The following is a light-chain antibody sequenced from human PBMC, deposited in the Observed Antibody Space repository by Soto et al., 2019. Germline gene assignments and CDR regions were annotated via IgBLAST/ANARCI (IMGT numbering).Light chain of an antibody. Sequence: QYVLTQPPSVSGAPGQRVTISCTGSSSNIGAGYDVHWYQQFPGTAPKLLLYGSTNRPSGVPDRFSGSKSGTSASLAIAGLQTEDEADYYCQSYDSSLSAVVFGGGTKVTVL. J-gene: IGLJ2*01. V-gene: IGLV1-40*01. CDR1: SSNIGAGYD. CDR3: QSYDSSLSAVV. CDR2: GST.